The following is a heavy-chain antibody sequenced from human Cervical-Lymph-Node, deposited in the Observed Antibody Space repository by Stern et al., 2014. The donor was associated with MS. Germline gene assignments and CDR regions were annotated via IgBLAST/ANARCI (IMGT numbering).Heavy chain of an antibody. CDR1: GFSLSTYG. CDR2: IWNDGFTK. CDR3: ARPVYNYGWFDP. V-gene: IGHV3-33*01. Sequence: VQLVQSGGGVVQPGRSLRLSCAASGFSLSTYGLHWVRQAPGQGLEWVAVIWNDGFTKFYADSVQGRFTVSRDISKNTLYLQMNSLRAEDTAVYYCARPVYNYGWFDPWGQGTLVIVSS. D-gene: IGHD1-20*01. J-gene: IGHJ5*02.